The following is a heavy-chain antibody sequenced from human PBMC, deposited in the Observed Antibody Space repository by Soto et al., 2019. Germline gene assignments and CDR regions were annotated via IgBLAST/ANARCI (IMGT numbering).Heavy chain of an antibody. CDR1: GGSMNSGGYC. CDR3: SRGILV. J-gene: IGHJ4*02. Sequence: QVQLQESGPGLVKPSQTLSLTCTVSGGSMNSGGYCWNWIRQHPGEVLEWIGCISYGVTTSSNPSLTSRLTISVDTSKNQFSLMLNSVTAAATAVYYCSRGILVWGQGTLITVSS. CDR2: ISYGVTT. V-gene: IGHV4-31*03. D-gene: IGHD2-15*01.